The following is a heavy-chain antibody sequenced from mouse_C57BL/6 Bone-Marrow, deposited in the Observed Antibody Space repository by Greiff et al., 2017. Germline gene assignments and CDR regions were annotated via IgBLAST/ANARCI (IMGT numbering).Heavy chain of an antibody. D-gene: IGHD1-1*01. J-gene: IGHJ4*01. V-gene: IGHV2-2*01. CDR2: IWSGGST. Sequence: VQLQQSGPGLVQPSQSLSITCTVSGFSFTSYGVHWVRQSPGQGLAWLGVIWSGGSTDYNAAFISRLSISKDNSKSQVFFKMNSLQAYDTAIYYCAITTVYYAMDYWGQGTSVTVAS. CDR3: AITTVYYAMDY. CDR1: GFSFTSYG.